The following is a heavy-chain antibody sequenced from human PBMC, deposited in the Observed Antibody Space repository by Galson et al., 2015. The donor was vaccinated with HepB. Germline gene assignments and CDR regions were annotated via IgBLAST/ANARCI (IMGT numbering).Heavy chain of an antibody. Sequence: SETLSLTCAVYGGSFSGYYWSWIRQPPGKGLEWIGEINHSGSTNYNPSLKSRVTISVDTSKNQFSLKLSSVTAADTAVYYCARGPSLGYCSSTSCSIRENSSSFDYWGQGTLVTVSS. CDR3: ARGPSLGYCSSTSCSIRENSSSFDY. J-gene: IGHJ4*02. CDR2: INHSGST. V-gene: IGHV4-34*01. D-gene: IGHD2-2*01. CDR1: GGSFSGYY.